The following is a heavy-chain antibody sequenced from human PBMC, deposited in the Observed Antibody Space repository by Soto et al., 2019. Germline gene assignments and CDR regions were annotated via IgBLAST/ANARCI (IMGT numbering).Heavy chain of an antibody. CDR3: AKSHEITMVRGVIGDI. J-gene: IGHJ3*02. V-gene: IGHV3-30*18. Sequence: GGSLRLSCAASGFTFSSYGMHWVRQAPGKGLEWVAVISYDGSNKYYADSVKGRFTISRDNSKNTLYLQMNSLRAEDTAVYYCAKSHEITMVRGVIGDIWGQGTMVTVSS. CDR1: GFTFSSYG. D-gene: IGHD3-10*01. CDR2: ISYDGSNK.